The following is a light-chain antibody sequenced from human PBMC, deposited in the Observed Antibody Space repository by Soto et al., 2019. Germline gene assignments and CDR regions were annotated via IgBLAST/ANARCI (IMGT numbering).Light chain of an antibody. CDR3: DSYSSSFTRV. Sequence: QSALTQPASVSGSPGQSITISCTGTSSDLGGYNFVSWYQQHPGKAPKLLIYEVTNRPSGVSNRFSGSKSGNTASLTISGLQAEDEADYYCDSYSSSFTRVFGGGTKLTVL. CDR2: EVT. CDR1: SSDLGGYNF. J-gene: IGLJ3*02. V-gene: IGLV2-14*01.